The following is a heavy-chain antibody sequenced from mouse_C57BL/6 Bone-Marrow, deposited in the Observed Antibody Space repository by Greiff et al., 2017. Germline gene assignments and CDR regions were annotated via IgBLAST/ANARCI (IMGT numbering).Heavy chain of an antibody. CDR1: GYTFTSYW. Sequence: QVQLQQPGAELVKPGASVKLSCKASGYTFTSYWMQWVKQRPGQGLEWIGEIDPAESYTNYTQKLKGKATLTVDTSSSTAYMQLSSLTSEDSAVYYCARSLFITTLAPGDYGGQGTTLTVSS. CDR2: IDPAESYT. V-gene: IGHV1-50*01. D-gene: IGHD1-1*01. CDR3: ARSLFITTLAPGDY. J-gene: IGHJ2*01.